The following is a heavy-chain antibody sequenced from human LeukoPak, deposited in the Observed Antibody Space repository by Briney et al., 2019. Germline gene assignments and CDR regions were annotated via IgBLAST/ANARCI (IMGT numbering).Heavy chain of an antibody. CDR3: ARAKGGDYYDSSGYYLFDY. CDR2: INPSGGST. V-gene: IGHV1-46*01. J-gene: IGHJ4*02. CDR1: GYTFTSYY. Sequence: GASVKVSCKASGYTFTSYYMHWVRQAPGQGLEWMGIINPSGGSTSYAQKFQGRVTMTRDMSTSTVYMELSSLRSEDTAVYHCARAKGGDYYDSSGYYLFDYWGQGTLVTVSS. D-gene: IGHD3-22*01.